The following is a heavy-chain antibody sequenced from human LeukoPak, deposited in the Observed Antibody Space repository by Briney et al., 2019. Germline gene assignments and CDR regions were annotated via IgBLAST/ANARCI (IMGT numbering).Heavy chain of an antibody. D-gene: IGHD5-12*01. V-gene: IGHV3-11*01. CDR2: ISSSGSTI. Sequence: PGGSLRLSCAASGFTFSDYYMSWIRQAPGKGLEWVSYISSSGSTIYYADSVKGRFTISRDNAKNSLYLQMNSLRAEDTAVYYCVRNPDSSGYDYYYYGMDVWGQGTTVTVSS. CDR3: VRNPDSSGYDYYYYGMDV. J-gene: IGHJ6*02. CDR1: GFTFSDYY.